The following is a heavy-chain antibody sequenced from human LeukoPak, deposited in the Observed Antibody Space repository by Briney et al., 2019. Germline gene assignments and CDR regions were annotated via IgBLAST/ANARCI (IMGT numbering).Heavy chain of an antibody. V-gene: IGHV1-2*02. CDR3: ARDVTAMVTKENWFDP. D-gene: IGHD5-18*01. J-gene: IGHJ5*02. CDR1: GYTFTGYY. Sequence: GASVKVSCKASGYTFTGYYMHWVRQAPGQGLEWMGWINPNSGGTNYAQKFQGRVTMTRDTSISTAYMELSRLRSDDTAVYYCARDVTAMVTKENWFDPWGQGTLVTVSS. CDR2: INPNSGGT.